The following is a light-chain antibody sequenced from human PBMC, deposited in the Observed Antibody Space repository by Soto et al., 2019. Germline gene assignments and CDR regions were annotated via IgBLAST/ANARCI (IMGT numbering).Light chain of an antibody. CDR1: SSDVGGYNY. Sequence: QSALTEPPSSSGSPGQSVTISCTGTSSDVGGYNYVSWYQQHPGKAPKLMIYEVSKRPSGVPDRFSGSKSGNTASLTVSGLQAEDEADYYCNSYAGSNVYVFGTGTKVNVL. V-gene: IGLV2-8*01. J-gene: IGLJ1*01. CDR2: EVS. CDR3: NSYAGSNVYV.